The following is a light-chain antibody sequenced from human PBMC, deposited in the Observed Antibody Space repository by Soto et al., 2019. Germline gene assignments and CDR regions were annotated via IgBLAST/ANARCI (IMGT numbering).Light chain of an antibody. CDR2: EVS. J-gene: IGLJ1*01. CDR3: FSYTTSSAPYV. Sequence: QSVLTQPASVSGSPGQSITISCTGTSSDIGDYNYVSWYQQHPGKAPRLLIYEVSNRPSGVSNRFSGSKSGNTASLTISGLQAEDEAAYYCFSYTTSSAPYVFGSGTKATVL. V-gene: IGLV2-14*01. CDR1: SSDIGDYNY.